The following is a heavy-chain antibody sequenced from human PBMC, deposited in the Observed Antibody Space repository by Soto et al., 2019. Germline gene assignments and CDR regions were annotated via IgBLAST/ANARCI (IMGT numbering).Heavy chain of an antibody. D-gene: IGHD6-19*01. CDR1: GYSFSDYG. Sequence: QVQLVQSGAEVKKPGASLKVSCQASGYSFSDYGIAWVRQAPGQGLAWVGWISTYNGNTNYAQKFQGRVTMTTDTSATTAYMALRSLRYDDTAMYYCASYGYSSGWYLGTGMDVWGQGTPGTVSS. J-gene: IGHJ6*02. CDR3: ASYGYSSGWYLGTGMDV. V-gene: IGHV1-18*04. CDR2: ISTYNGNT.